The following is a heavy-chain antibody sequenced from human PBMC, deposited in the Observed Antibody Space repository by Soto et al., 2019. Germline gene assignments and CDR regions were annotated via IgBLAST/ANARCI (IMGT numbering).Heavy chain of an antibody. V-gene: IGHV4-39*01. CDR1: GASISRTGFH. D-gene: IGHD3-10*01. Sequence: QVHLQESGPGLVRPSATLSLTCAVSGASISRTGFHWGWIRQPPGQGLEWIGSVYEGDNTYYNSSLKSRVTTSVDTSKNQFSLEVKSVTAAHTAVYYCSRRGSGHTFDYWGQGTLVTFSS. CDR2: VYEGDNT. J-gene: IGHJ4*02. CDR3: SRRGSGHTFDY.